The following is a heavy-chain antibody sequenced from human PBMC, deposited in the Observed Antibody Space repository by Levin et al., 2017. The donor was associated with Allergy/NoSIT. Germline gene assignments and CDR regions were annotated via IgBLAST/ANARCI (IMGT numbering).Heavy chain of an antibody. V-gene: IGHV3-48*04. J-gene: IGHJ4*02. CDR3: VRRVDS. CDR2: ITGSSGAI. Sequence: PGESLKISCAASGFIFSNYDMNWVRQAPGKGLEWLSFITGSSGAIYYADSVKGRFTISRDNANNSLYLQMNSLRADDTAVYYCVRRVDSWGQGTLVTVSS. CDR1: GFIFSNYD.